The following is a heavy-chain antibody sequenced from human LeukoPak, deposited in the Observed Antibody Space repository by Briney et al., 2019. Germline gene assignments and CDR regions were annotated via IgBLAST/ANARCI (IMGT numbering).Heavy chain of an antibody. D-gene: IGHD2-8*02. CDR3: ATYRQVLLLFES. Sequence: GGSVRLSCAASGFTFSSYAMSWVRQAPGKGLEWVSAISGSGGSTYYADSVKGRFTISRDNSKNTLYLQMNSLRAEDTAIYYCATYRQVLLLFESWGQGTLVTVSS. CDR1: GFTFSSYA. V-gene: IGHV3-23*01. J-gene: IGHJ4*02. CDR2: ISGSGGST.